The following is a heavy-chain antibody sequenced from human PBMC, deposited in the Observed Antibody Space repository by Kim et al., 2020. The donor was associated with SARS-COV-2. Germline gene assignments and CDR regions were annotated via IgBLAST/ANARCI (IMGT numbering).Heavy chain of an antibody. CDR2: IYYSGST. D-gene: IGHD3-3*01. V-gene: IGHV4-59*08. CDR3: ARYDNWFDP. J-gene: IGHJ5*02. CDR1: GGSISSYY. Sequence: TETLSLTCTVSGGSISSYYWSWIRQPPGKGLEWIGYIYYSGSTNYNPSLKSRVTISVDTSKNQFSLKLSSVTAADTAVYYCARYDNWFDPWGQGTLVTVSS.